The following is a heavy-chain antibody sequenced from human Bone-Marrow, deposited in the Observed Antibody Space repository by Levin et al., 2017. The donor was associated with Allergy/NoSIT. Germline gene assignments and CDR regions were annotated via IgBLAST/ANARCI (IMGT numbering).Heavy chain of an antibody. V-gene: IGHV4-4*07. Sequence: SETLSLTCTVSGGSISSYYWSWIRQPAGKGLEWIGRIYTSGSTNYNPSLKSRVTMSVDTSKNQFSLKLSSVTAAATAVYYCARGARGGRASLESWGGSSFDPWGQGTLVTVSS. CDR1: GGSISSYY. J-gene: IGHJ5*02. D-gene: IGHD3-10*01. CDR2: IYTSGST. CDR3: ARGARGGRASLESWGGSSFDP.